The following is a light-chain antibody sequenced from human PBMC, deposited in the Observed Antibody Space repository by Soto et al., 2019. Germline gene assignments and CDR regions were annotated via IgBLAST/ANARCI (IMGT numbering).Light chain of an antibody. V-gene: IGLV2-14*01. J-gene: IGLJ3*02. Sequence: QSVLTQPASVSGSPGQSITISCTGTNSDVGGYNYVSWYQQHPGKAPKLMIYDVSNRPSGVSNRFSGSKSGNTASLTISGLQAEDEADYYCSSYTSSSTWVFGGGTKATVL. CDR2: DVS. CDR1: NSDVGGYNY. CDR3: SSYTSSSTWV.